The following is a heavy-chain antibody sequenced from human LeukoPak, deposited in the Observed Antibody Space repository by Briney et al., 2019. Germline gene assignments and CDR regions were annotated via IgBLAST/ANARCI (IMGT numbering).Heavy chain of an antibody. CDR3: ARDRREPKWELGPY. D-gene: IGHD1-26*01. CDR2: ISSSGSTI. J-gene: IGHJ4*02. CDR1: GFTFSSYE. V-gene: IGHV3-48*03. Sequence: GGSLRLSCAASGFTFSSYEMNWVRQAPGKGLEWVPYISSSGSTIYYADSVKGRFTISRDNAKNSLYLQMNSLRAEDTAVYYCARDRREPKWELGPYWGQGTLVTVSS.